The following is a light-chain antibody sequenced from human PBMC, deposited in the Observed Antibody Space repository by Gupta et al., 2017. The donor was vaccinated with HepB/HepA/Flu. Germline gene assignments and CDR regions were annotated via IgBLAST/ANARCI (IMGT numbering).Light chain of an antibody. Sequence: QSALTQHASVSGSPGPSITIPCLGTSSDVGGYNYVSWYQQHPGKAPKPMTYDVSNRPSGVSNRFSGSKSGNTASLTISGLQAEDEADYYCSSYRSSSTPVVFGGGTKLTVL. V-gene: IGLV2-14*01. CDR2: DVS. CDR3: SSYRSSSTPVV. J-gene: IGLJ2*01. CDR1: SSDVGGYNY.